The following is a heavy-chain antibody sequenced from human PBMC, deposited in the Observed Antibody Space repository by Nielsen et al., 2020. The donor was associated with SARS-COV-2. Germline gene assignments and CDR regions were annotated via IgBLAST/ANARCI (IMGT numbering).Heavy chain of an antibody. D-gene: IGHD1-7*01. V-gene: IGHV3-66*01. J-gene: IGHJ6*03. Sequence: GGSLRLSCAASGFTVSSNYMSWVRQAPGKGLEWVSVIYSGGSTYYADSVKGRFTISRDNSKNTLYLQMNSLRAEDTAVYYCVKEGNWNYGGYYYYYYMDVWGKGTTVTVSS. CDR3: VKEGNWNYGGYYYYYYMDV. CDR2: IYSGGST. CDR1: GFTVSSNY.